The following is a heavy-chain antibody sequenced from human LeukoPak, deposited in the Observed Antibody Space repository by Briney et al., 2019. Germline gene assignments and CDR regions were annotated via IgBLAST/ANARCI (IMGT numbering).Heavy chain of an antibody. CDR2: ISSTSRYI. CDR1: GFTFSNYS. V-gene: IGHV3-21*01. J-gene: IGHJ4*02. Sequence: GGSLRLSCAASGFTFSNYSMNWVRQAPGKGLEWVSSISSTSRYIYCADSLKGRFTISRDNAKNSLYLQMNSLRAEDTAVYYCARADYDFWSGYFVAFDYWGQGTLATVSS. D-gene: IGHD3-3*01. CDR3: ARADYDFWSGYFVAFDY.